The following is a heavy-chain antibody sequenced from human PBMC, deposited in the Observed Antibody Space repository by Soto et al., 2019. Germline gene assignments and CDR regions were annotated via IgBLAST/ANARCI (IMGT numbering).Heavy chain of an antibody. CDR1: GYTFTSYG. CDR2: ISAYNGNT. J-gene: IGHJ4*02. Sequence: ASVKVSCKASGYTFTSYGISWVRQAPGQGLEWMGWISAYNGNTNYAQKLQGRVTMTTDTSTSTAYMELRSLRSDDTAVYYCARVRPSFYSSGWGGFDYWGQGTLVTVSS. CDR3: ARVRPSFYSSGWGGFDY. V-gene: IGHV1-18*01. D-gene: IGHD6-19*01.